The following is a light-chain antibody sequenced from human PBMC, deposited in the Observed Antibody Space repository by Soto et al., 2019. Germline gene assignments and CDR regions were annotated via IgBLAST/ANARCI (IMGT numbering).Light chain of an antibody. CDR3: QQYGTSPLT. V-gene: IGKV3-20*01. CDR2: GAS. CDR1: QSVRSSY. J-gene: IGKJ4*01. Sequence: EIVLTHSPGTLSLSPCERATLSFSASQSVRSSYLAWYQQKPGQAPRLLIYGASSRATGIPDRFSGSGSGTDFTLTISRLEPEDFAVYYCQQYGTSPLTFGGGTKVDIK.